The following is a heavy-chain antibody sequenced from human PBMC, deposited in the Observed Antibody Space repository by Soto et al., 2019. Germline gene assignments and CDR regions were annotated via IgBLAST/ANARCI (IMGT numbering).Heavy chain of an antibody. Sequence: ASVKVSCKASGYTFTGYYMHWVRQAPGQGLEWMGWINPNSGGTNYAQEFQGWVTMTRDTSISTAYMELSRLRSDDTAVYYCAREDSSSQLRNYYYGMDVWGQGTTVTVSS. J-gene: IGHJ6*02. CDR1: GYTFTGYY. CDR3: AREDSSSQLRNYYYGMDV. V-gene: IGHV1-2*04. D-gene: IGHD6-13*01. CDR2: INPNSGGT.